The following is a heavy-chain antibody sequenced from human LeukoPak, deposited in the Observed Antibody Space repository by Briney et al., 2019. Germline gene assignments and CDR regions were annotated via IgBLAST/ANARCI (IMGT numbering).Heavy chain of an antibody. V-gene: IGHV4-59*08. CDR3: ARGIPTVGAYDY. CDR2: IYYSGST. D-gene: IGHD1-26*01. J-gene: IGHJ4*02. CDR1: GGSISSYY. Sequence: SETLSLTCTVSGGSISSYYWSWIRQPPGKGLERIGYIYYSGSTNYNPSLKSRVTISVDTSKNQFSLKLSSVTAADTAVYYCARGIPTVGAYDYWGQGTLVTASS.